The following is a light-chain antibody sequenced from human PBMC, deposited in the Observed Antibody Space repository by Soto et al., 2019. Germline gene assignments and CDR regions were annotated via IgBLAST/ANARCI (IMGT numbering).Light chain of an antibody. Sequence: DVVMTQSPLSLPVALGQPASISCRSSQSLLYSDGDTYLSWFQQRPGQSPRRLIYKVSNRDSGVPDRFSGSGSGTDFTLKISRVEAEDVGIYYCMQSADWPPYTFGQGTKLEIE. CDR1: QSLLYSDGDTY. CDR2: KVS. V-gene: IGKV2-30*01. CDR3: MQSADWPPYT. J-gene: IGKJ2*01.